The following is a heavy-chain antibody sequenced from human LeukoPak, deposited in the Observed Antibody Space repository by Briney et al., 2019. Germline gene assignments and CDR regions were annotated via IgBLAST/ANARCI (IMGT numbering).Heavy chain of an antibody. CDR2: IISTIGTE. D-gene: IGHD3-10*01. CDR3: ASKERFRGVIPDYYGMDV. CDR1: GGTFSSYS. J-gene: IGHJ6*04. V-gene: IGHV1-69*01. Sequence: GSSVKVSCKASGGTFSSYSISWVRQAPGQELEWMVGIISTIGTENYTQKFQGRVTITADESTSTAYMELSRLRCEDTAVYYCASKERFRGVIPDYYGMDVWGKGTTVTVSS.